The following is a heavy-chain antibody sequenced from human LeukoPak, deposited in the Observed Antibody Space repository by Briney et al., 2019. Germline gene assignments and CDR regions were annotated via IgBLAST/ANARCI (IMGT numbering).Heavy chain of an antibody. CDR1: GFTFSSYS. V-gene: IGHV3-21*01. Sequence: GGSLRLSCAGSGFTFSSYSMNWVRQAPGKGLEWVSSISSSSSYIYYADSVKGRFTISRDNAKNSLYLQMNSLRAEDTAVYYCARCGARGPITNWFDPWGQGTLVTVSS. D-gene: IGHD3-10*01. CDR2: ISSSSSYI. J-gene: IGHJ5*02. CDR3: ARCGARGPITNWFDP.